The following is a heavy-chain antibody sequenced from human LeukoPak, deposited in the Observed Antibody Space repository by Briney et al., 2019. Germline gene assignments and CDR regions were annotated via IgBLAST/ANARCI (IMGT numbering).Heavy chain of an antibody. D-gene: IGHD2-2*01. V-gene: IGHV3-23*01. Sequence: QSGGSLRLSCAASGFTFSSYAMSWVRQAPGKGLEWVSAISGSRGSTYYADSVKGRFTISRDNSKNTRYLQMNSLRAEDTAVYYCANHGYCSSTSCSGFDYWGQGTLVTVSS. CDR3: ANHGYCSSTSCSGFDY. CDR1: GFTFSSYA. J-gene: IGHJ4*02. CDR2: ISGSRGST.